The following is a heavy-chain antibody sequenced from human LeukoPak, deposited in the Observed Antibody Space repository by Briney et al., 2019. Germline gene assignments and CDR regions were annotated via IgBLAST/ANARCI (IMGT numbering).Heavy chain of an antibody. CDR2: ISSRSSYI. D-gene: IGHD5-18*01. CDR3: ARDLSGIAGYTYGRGIDY. Sequence: PGGSLRLSCAASGFTFSTYTMNWVRQAPGKGLEWVSSISSRSSYIYYADSVKGRFTISRDNAKNSLYLQMDSLRVEDTAVYYCARDLSGIAGYTYGRGIDYWGQGTLVTVSS. CDR1: GFTFSTYT. V-gene: IGHV3-21*06. J-gene: IGHJ4*02.